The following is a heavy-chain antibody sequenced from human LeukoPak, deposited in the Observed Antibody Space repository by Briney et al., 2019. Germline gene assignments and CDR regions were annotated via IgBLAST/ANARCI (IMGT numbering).Heavy chain of an antibody. V-gene: IGHV1-8*01. CDR3: ARMGV. J-gene: IGHJ6*02. CDR1: GFIFTSHD. CDR2: MNPNSGNT. Sequence: ASVTVSCKASGFIFTSHDYNWVRQATGQGLEWMGWMNPNSGNTGYAQKFQGRVTMTRDTSITTVYMELSSLTSEDTAVYYCARMGVWGQGTTVTVSS.